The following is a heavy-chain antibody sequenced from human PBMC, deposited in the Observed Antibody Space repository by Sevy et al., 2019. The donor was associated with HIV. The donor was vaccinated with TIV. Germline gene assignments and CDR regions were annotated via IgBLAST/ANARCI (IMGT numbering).Heavy chain of an antibody. D-gene: IGHD4-17*01. CDR3: ARGLGTVTAKPYYYYGMDV. Sequence: SETLSLTCTVSGGSISSYYWSWIRQPAGKGLEWIGRIYTSGSTNYNPSLKSRVTMSVDTSKNQFSLKLSSVTAADTAVYYCARGLGTVTAKPYYYYGMDVWGQWTTVTVSS. CDR2: IYTSGST. V-gene: IGHV4-4*07. J-gene: IGHJ6*02. CDR1: GGSISSYY.